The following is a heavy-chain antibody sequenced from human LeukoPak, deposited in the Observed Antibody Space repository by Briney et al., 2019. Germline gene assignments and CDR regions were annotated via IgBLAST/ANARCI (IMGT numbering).Heavy chain of an antibody. CDR1: GGSISSYY. Sequence: SETLSLTCTVSGGSISSYYWSWIRQPAGKGLEWIGRIYTSGSTNYNPSLKSRVTMSVDTSKNQFSLKLSSVTAADTAVYYCARDQWGYSGSYYDYFDYWAREPWSPSPQ. CDR3: ARDQWGYSGSYYDYFDY. V-gene: IGHV4-4*07. J-gene: IGHJ4*02. CDR2: IYTSGST. D-gene: IGHD1-26*01.